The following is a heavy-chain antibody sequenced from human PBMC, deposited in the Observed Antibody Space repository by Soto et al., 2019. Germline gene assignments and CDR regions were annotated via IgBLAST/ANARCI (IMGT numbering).Heavy chain of an antibody. CDR3: ARGDYYDTSGPFSDAFDI. D-gene: IGHD3-22*01. V-gene: IGHV3-21*01. CDR2: ISSSSSYI. CDR1: GFTFSTYI. J-gene: IGHJ3*02. Sequence: GGALTLSCAASGFTFSTYIMNWGRQSPGKGLEWVSSISSSSSYIYYADSVKGRFTISRDNAKNSLYLQMNSLRAEDTAVYFCARGDYYDTSGPFSDAFDIWGQGTMVTVSS.